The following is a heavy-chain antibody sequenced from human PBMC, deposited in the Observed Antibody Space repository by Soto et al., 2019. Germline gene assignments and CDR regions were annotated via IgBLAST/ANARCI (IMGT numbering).Heavy chain of an antibody. CDR3: ARDRGTDGIAARLKWFYFDY. D-gene: IGHD6-6*01. CDR2: IYTSGST. J-gene: IGHJ4*02. Sequence: SETLSLTCTVSGGSISSYYWSWIRQPAGKGLEWIGRIYTSGSTNYNPSLKSRVTMSVDTSKNQFSLKLSSVTAADTAVYYYARDRGTDGIAARLKWFYFDYWGQGTLVTVSS. V-gene: IGHV4-4*07. CDR1: GGSISSYY.